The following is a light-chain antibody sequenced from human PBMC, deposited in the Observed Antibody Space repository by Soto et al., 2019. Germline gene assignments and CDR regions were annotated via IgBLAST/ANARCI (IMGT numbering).Light chain of an antibody. CDR3: HQRQSWPRT. J-gene: IGKJ1*01. Sequence: EIVMTQSPATLSVSPGERATLSCRASQSFSSNLAWYQQKPGRAPRLLIYSSSTRATGIPARFSGSGSGTDFTLTISDVQPEDFALYYCHQRQSWPRTFGQGTKVDI. CDR2: SSS. CDR1: QSFSSN. V-gene: IGKV3-15*01.